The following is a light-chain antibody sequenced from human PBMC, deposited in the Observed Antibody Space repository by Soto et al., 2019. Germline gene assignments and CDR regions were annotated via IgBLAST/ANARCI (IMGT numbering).Light chain of an antibody. CDR3: SAYSGGNIVV. CDR2: EVD. Sequence: QSALTQPPSASGSPGQSVTISCSGTSGDIGRYDFVSWYQLHPGKVPKLLIYEVDKRPSGVPDRFSGSKSGDRAALTVSGLQPEDEADYHCSAYSGGNIVVFGGGTKLTV. J-gene: IGLJ2*01. V-gene: IGLV2-8*01. CDR1: SGDIGRYDF.